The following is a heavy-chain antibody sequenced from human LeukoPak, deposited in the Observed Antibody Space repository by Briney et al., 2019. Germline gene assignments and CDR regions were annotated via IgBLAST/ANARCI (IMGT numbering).Heavy chain of an antibody. V-gene: IGHV3-64*01. CDR1: GFTFSSYA. Sequence: GGSLRLSCAASGFTFSSYAMHWVRQTPGKGLEYVSAISSNGGSTYYANSVKGRFTISRDNSKNTLYLQMGSLRAEDMAVYYCARALIAARGAFDIWGQGTMVTVSS. CDR3: ARALIAARGAFDI. CDR2: ISSNGGST. D-gene: IGHD6-6*01. J-gene: IGHJ3*02.